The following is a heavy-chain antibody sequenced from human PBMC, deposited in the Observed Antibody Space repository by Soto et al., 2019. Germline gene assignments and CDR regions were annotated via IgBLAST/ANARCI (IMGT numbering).Heavy chain of an antibody. CDR3: ARDQWELLH. CDR1: GLTFSNYA. D-gene: IGHD1-26*01. J-gene: IGHJ4*02. CDR2: ITASGDST. Sequence: EVQLVESGGGLVQPGGSLRLSCRASGLTFSNYAMSWVRRAPGKGLEWVSSITASGDSTYYPDSVKGRFTISRDNSKNTLYLQMNSLRADDTAIYYCARDQWELLHWGQGTLVSVSS. V-gene: IGHV3-23*04.